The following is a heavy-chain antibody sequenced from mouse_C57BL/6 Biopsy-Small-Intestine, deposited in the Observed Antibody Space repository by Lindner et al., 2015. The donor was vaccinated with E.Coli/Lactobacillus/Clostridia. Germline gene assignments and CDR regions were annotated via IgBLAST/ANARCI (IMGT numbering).Heavy chain of an antibody. V-gene: IGHV3-1*01. CDR3: ARGGLRRGYYFDY. CDR2: ISYSGST. Sequence: VQLQESGPGMVNLLSHFPSPALSLATPSPVGYDWHWIRHFPGNKLEWMGYISYSGSTNYNPSLKSRISITHDTSKNHFFLKLNSVTTEDTATYYCARGGLRRGYYFDYWGQGTTLTVSS. J-gene: IGHJ2*01. CDR1: ATPSPVGYD. D-gene: IGHD2-4*01.